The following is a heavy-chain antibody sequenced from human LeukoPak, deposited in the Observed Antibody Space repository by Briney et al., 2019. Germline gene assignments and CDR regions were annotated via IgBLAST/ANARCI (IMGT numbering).Heavy chain of an antibody. CDR2: IYPGDSDT. CDR3: ARLPNYYGSGSYFSWIDY. D-gene: IGHD3-10*01. J-gene: IGHJ4*02. V-gene: IGHV5-51*01. CDR1: RYNFTSLW. Sequence: GESLKISCKGPRYNFTSLWIAWVRQMPGKGLGWMGIIYPGDSDTRYSPSFQGQVTISADKSISTAYLQWSSLKASDTAMYYCARLPNYYGSGSYFSWIDYWGQGTLVTVSS.